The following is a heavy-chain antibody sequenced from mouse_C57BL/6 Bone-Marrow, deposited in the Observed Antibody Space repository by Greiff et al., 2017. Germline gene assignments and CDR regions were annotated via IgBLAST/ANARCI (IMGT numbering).Heavy chain of an antibody. CDR1: GYTFTSYW. Sequence: QVQLKQPGAELVKPGASVKLSCKASGYTFTSYWMQWVKQRPGQGLEWIGEIDPSDSYTNYNQKFKGKATLTVDTSSSTAYMQLSSLTSEDSAVYYCASSVYDCYFDVWGTGTTVTVSS. CDR2: IDPSDSYT. V-gene: IGHV1-50*01. J-gene: IGHJ1*03. CDR3: ASSVYDCYFDV. D-gene: IGHD2-12*01.